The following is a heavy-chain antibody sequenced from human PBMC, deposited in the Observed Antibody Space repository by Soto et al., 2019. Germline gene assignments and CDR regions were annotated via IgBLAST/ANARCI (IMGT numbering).Heavy chain of an antibody. CDR2: IYWDDDK. CDR3: AHRVLRTVFGLVTTTAIYFDF. J-gene: IGHJ4*02. Sequence: QITLNESGPTVVRPTETLTLTCRFSGFSLTTSGVGVGWIRQSPGKAPEWLALIYWDDDKRYRASLKSRLTITKDTSKNQVVLTVSDLDPTDPATYYCAHRVLRTVFGLVTTTAIYFDFWGQGTPVAVSS. CDR1: GFSLTTSGVG. V-gene: IGHV2-5*02. D-gene: IGHD3-3*01.